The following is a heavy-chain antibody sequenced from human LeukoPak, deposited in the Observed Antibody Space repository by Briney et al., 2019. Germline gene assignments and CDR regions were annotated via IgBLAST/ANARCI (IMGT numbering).Heavy chain of an antibody. Sequence: ASVKVFCKASGYTFTGSYMHWVRQAPGQGLEWMGRINPSSGGTNYAQKFQGRVTTTRDTSISTAYMELSRLRSDDTAVYYCAREMAPARSAFDLWGQGAMVTVSS. CDR3: AREMAPARSAFDL. D-gene: IGHD5-24*01. CDR2: INPSSGGT. J-gene: IGHJ3*01. CDR1: GYTFTGSY. V-gene: IGHV1-2*06.